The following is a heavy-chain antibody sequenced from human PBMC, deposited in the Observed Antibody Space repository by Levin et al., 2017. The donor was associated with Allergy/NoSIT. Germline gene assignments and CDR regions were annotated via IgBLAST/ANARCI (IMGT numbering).Heavy chain of an antibody. CDR1: GFPFSSSA. V-gene: IGHV3-23*01. Sequence: GESLKISCAASGFPFSSSAMRWVRQAPGKGLEWVSAIGASGGTRYYADSVKGRFTISRDNSENTLYLQMNSLRADDTAVYYCAKVWSTYYFDHWGQGTLVTVSS. CDR3: AKVWSTYYFDH. D-gene: IGHD1-26*01. J-gene: IGHJ4*02. CDR2: IGASGGTR.